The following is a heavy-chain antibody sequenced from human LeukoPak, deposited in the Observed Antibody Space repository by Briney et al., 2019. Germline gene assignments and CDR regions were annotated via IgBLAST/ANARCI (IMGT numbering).Heavy chain of an antibody. J-gene: IGHJ5*02. D-gene: IGHD5-12*01. CDR1: GFSFSTYW. Sequence: GGSLRLSCAASGFSFSTYWMSWVRQTPGKGLEWVANIKEDGSKDYYVDSVKGRFTISRDNAKNSLYPQMNSLRVEDSGVYYCARDASGYDPWGQGTLVTVSS. V-gene: IGHV3-7*01. CDR2: IKEDGSKD. CDR3: ARDASGYDP.